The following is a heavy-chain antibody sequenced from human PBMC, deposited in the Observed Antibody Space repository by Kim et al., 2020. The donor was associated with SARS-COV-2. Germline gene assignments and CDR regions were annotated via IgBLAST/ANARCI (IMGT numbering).Heavy chain of an antibody. J-gene: IGHJ4*02. CDR2: IKSKTDGGTT. V-gene: IGHV3-15*01. CDR3: TTDRVPDGFGELLYLPFDY. Sequence: GGSLRLSCAASGFTFSNAWMSWVRQAPGKGLEWVGRIKSKTDGGTTDYAAPVKGRFTISRDDSKNTLYLQMNSLKTEDTAVYYCTTDRVPDGFGELLYLPFDYWGQGTLVTVSS. CDR1: GFTFSNAW. D-gene: IGHD3-10*01.